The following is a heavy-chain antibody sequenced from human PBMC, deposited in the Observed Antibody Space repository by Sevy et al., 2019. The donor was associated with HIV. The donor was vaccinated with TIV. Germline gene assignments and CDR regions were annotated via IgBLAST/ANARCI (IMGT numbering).Heavy chain of an antibody. D-gene: IGHD3-9*01. CDR2: IYYSGST. J-gene: IGHJ6*02. Sequence: SETLSLTCTVSGDSISSNYWNWVRQPPGKGLEWIGYIYYSGSTNYNPSLKRRVTISVETSKNQFSLGLSSVTAADTAVYYCARQSVTYDILTGWNYYGVDVWGQGTTVTVSS. CDR1: GDSISSNY. V-gene: IGHV4-59*08. CDR3: ARQSVTYDILTGWNYYGVDV.